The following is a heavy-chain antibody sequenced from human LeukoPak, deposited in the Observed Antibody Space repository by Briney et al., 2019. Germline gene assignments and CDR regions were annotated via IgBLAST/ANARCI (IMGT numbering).Heavy chain of an antibody. J-gene: IGHJ5*02. CDR3: ARVCQPDFWSGYYTRYNWFDP. Sequence: PGGSLRLSCAASGLTFSSYWMSWVRQAPGKGLEWVANIKQDGGEKYYVDSVKGRFTISRDNAKNSLYLQMNSLRAEDTAVYYCARVCQPDFWSGYYTRYNWFDPWGQGTLVTVSS. CDR2: IKQDGGEK. D-gene: IGHD3-3*01. V-gene: IGHV3-7*01. CDR1: GLTFSSYW.